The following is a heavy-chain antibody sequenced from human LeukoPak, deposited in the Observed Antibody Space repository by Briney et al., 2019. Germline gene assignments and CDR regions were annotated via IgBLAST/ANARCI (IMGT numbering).Heavy chain of an antibody. CDR3: ARVLVLTGYHLPGYYFDY. D-gene: IGHD3-9*01. CDR1: GGAFSRYA. J-gene: IGHJ4*02. V-gene: IGHV1-69*06. Sequence: ASVKVSCKASGGAFSRYAISWVRQAPGQGLEWMGGIIPIFGTANYAQKFQGRVTITADKSTSTAYMELSSLRSEDTAVYYCARVLVLTGYHLPGYYFDYWGQGTLITVSS. CDR2: IIPIFGTA.